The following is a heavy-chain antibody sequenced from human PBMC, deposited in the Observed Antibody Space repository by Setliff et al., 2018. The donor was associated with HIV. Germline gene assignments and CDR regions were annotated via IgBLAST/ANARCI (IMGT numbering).Heavy chain of an antibody. CDR1: GYTFTAYY. D-gene: IGHD3-10*01. J-gene: IGHJ5*02. V-gene: IGHV1-2*06. Sequence: ASVKVSCKASGYTFTAYYVHWVQQAPGKGLEWVGRVDPEDGETMYAEKFQGRVTMTRDTSISTAYMELSRLRSDDTAVYYCAREAAYYYGSGSYNWFDPWGQGTLVTVSS. CDR3: AREAAYYYGSGSYNWFDP. CDR2: VDPEDGET.